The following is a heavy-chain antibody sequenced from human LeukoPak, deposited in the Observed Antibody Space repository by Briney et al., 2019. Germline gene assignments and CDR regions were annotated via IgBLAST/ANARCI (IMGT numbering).Heavy chain of an antibody. Sequence: SETLSLTCTVSGGSISSSSYYWSWIRQPAGKGLEWIGRIYTSGSTNYNPSLKSRVTISVDTSKNQFSLKLSSVTAADTAVYYCAGGYCSGGSCYSYDAFDIWGQGTMVTVSS. CDR1: GGSISSSSYY. V-gene: IGHV4-61*02. D-gene: IGHD2-15*01. CDR2: IYTSGST. J-gene: IGHJ3*02. CDR3: AGGYCSGGSCYSYDAFDI.